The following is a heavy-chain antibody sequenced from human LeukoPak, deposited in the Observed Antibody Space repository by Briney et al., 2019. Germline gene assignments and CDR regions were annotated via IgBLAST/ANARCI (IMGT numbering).Heavy chain of an antibody. J-gene: IGHJ5*02. Sequence: ESGGSLRLSCAASGFTFSSYAMSWVRQAPGKGLEWVSAISGSGGSTYYADSVKGRFTISRDNSKNTLYLQMNSLRAEDTAVYYCAKGVRTGTTRNWFDPWGQGTLVTVSS. CDR1: GFTFSSYA. CDR2: ISGSGGST. CDR3: AKGVRTGTTRNWFDP. D-gene: IGHD1-7*01. V-gene: IGHV3-23*01.